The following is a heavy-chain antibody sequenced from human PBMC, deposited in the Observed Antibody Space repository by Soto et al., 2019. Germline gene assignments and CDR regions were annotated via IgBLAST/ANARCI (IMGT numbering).Heavy chain of an antibody. D-gene: IGHD5-12*01. CDR1: GFTCSGSA. CDR3: TRLWDSGYDLSYYYYYMDV. V-gene: IGHV3-73*01. J-gene: IGHJ6*03. CDR2: IRSKANSYAT. Sequence: GSLRLSCAASGFTCSGSAMRWVRQASGKGLEWVGRIRSKANSYATAYAASVKGRFTISRDDSKNTAYLQMNSLKTEDTAVYYCTRLWDSGYDLSYYYYYMDVWGKGTTVTVSS.